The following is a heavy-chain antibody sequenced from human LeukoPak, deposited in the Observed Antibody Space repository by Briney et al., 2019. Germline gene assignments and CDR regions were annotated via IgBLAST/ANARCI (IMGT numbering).Heavy chain of an antibody. J-gene: IGHJ2*01. V-gene: IGHV4-30-4*01. CDR1: GGSISSGVYY. CDR3: ARYYSSGYWYFDL. CDR2: IYYSGST. D-gene: IGHD6-19*01. Sequence: PSETLSLTCTVSGGSISSGVYYWGWLRQPPGKGVEWVGYIYYSGSTYYNPSLKSRVTISVDTSKNQFSLKLSSVTAADTAVYYCARYYSSGYWYFDLWGRGTLVTVSS.